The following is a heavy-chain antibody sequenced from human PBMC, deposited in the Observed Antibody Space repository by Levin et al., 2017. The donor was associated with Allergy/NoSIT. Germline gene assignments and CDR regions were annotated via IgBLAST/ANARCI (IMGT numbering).Heavy chain of an antibody. D-gene: IGHD1-1*01. J-gene: IGHJ6*02. V-gene: IGHV4-59*01. Sequence: SQTLSLTCTVSGGSISSYYWSWIRQPPGKGLEWIGYISYSGSTNYNPSLKSRVTISADTSKNQFSLKLSSVSAADTAVYFGARDGEGERRPLYHYGMDVWGQGTTVTVSS. CDR2: ISYSGST. CDR3: ARDGEGERRPLYHYGMDV. CDR1: GGSISSYY.